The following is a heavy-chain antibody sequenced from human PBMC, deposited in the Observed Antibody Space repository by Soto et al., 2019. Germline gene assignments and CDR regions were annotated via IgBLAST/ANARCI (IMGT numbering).Heavy chain of an antibody. J-gene: IGHJ3*02. V-gene: IGHV3-23*01. CDR2: ISGSGGST. CDR3: AKGLAGYSYGHDAFDI. CDR1: GFTFSSYA. Sequence: GVSLRLSCAASGFTFSSYAMSWVRQAPGKGLEWVSAISGSGGSTYYADSVKGRFTISRDNSKNTLYLQMNSLRAEDTAVYYCAKGLAGYSYGHDAFDIWGQGTMVTGSS. D-gene: IGHD5-18*01.